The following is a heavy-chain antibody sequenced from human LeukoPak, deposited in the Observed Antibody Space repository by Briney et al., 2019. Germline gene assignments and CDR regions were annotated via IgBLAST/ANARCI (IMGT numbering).Heavy chain of an antibody. J-gene: IGHJ4*02. CDR2: IGIDSGNT. Sequence: GGSLRLSCTASGFPFIEYSMNLVRQAPGKGLEWISYIGIDSGNTKYADSVRGRFTISADKAKNSLYLQMNSLRVEDTAVYYCARDHNYAFDNWGQGTLVSVAS. V-gene: IGHV3-48*01. CDR1: GFPFIEYS. D-gene: IGHD1-1*01. CDR3: ARDHNYAFDN.